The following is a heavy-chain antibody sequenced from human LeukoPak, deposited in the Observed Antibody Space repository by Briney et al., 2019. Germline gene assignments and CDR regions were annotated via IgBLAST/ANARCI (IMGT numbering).Heavy chain of an antibody. Sequence: ASVNVSCKASGYTFTSYYMHWVRQGPGQGLEWMGIINPSGGSTSYAQKFQGRVTMTRDTSTSTVYMELSSLRSEDTAVYYCARDRGSKRVAYCGGDCYIGYFDLWGRGTLVTVSS. J-gene: IGHJ2*01. V-gene: IGHV1-46*01. CDR3: ARDRGSKRVAYCGGDCYIGYFDL. CDR2: INPSGGST. D-gene: IGHD2-21*02. CDR1: GYTFTSYY.